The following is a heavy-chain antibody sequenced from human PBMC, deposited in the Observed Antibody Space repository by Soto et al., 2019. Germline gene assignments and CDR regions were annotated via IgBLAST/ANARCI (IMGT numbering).Heavy chain of an antibody. D-gene: IGHD2-15*01. CDR2: IIPVFQTA. CDR3: AVCCCGCTCFIGF. CDR1: GGLFSSYP. Sequence: QEQLVQSGAEVKKPGSSVKVSCKASGGLFSSYPISWVRQVPGQGLEWMGGIIPVFQTAYYTQRFQGRVTITADESTNKAYVEVGSMGSEDTGIYYCAVCCCGCTCFIGFWGQGTLVSVSS. J-gene: IGHJ4*02. V-gene: IGHV1-69*01.